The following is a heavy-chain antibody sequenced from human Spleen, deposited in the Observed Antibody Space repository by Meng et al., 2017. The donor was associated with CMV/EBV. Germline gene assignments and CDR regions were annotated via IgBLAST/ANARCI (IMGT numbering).Heavy chain of an antibody. J-gene: IGHJ4*02. CDR2: ISAYNGNT. V-gene: IGHV1-18*01. CDR1: GGTFSSYT. CDR3: ARGPKYSSYTYFDY. D-gene: IGHD2-2*02. Sequence: ASVKVSCKASGGTFSSYTISWVRQAPGQGLEWMGWISAYNGNTNYAQKLQGRVTMTTDTSTSTAYMELRSLRSDDTAVYYCARGPKYSSYTYFDYWGQGTLVTVSS.